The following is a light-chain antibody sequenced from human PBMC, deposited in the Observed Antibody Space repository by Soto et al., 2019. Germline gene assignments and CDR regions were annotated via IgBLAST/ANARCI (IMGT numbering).Light chain of an antibody. CDR2: GAS. V-gene: IGKV3-20*01. Sequence: IVLPTSQATLSLSPVKRATLSFRDSQSVRSSYLAWYQQKPGQATRLLIYGASTRATGLPDRCSGSGSGTDFTLTISRLEPEDFSVYYCQKYGSSLFTCGTGTKVDIK. CDR3: QKYGSSLFT. J-gene: IGKJ3*01. CDR1: QSVRSSY.